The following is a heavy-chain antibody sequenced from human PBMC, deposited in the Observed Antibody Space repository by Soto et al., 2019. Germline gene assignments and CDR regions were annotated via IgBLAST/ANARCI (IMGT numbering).Heavy chain of an antibody. CDR1: GGTFSNDA. V-gene: IGHV1-69*13. D-gene: IGHD3-16*02. CDR3: ARDQMGTIIGGIDV. J-gene: IGHJ6*02. CDR2: IIPIFGTT. Sequence: SVKISCKASGGTFSNDAISWVRQAPGQGLEWMGGIIPIFGTTHYAQSFQDRVILTADESTGTAYMELSSLTSKDTAVYYCARDQMGTIIGGIDVWREGTTVPVCS.